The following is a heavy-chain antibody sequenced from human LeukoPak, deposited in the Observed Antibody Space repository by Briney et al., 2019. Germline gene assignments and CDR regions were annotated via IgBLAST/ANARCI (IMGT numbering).Heavy chain of an antibody. Sequence: PSETLSLTCAVYGGSFSGYYWSWIRQPPGKGLEWIGEINHSGSTNYNPSLKSRVTISVDTSKNQFSLKLSSVTAADTAVYYCASWLGYCSGGSCYTPGRNAFDIWGQGTMVTVS. CDR1: GGSFSGYY. CDR3: ASWLGYCSGGSCYTPGRNAFDI. D-gene: IGHD2-15*01. V-gene: IGHV4-34*01. J-gene: IGHJ3*02. CDR2: INHSGST.